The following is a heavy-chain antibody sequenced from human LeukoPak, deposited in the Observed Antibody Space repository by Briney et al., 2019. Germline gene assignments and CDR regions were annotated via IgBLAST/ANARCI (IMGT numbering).Heavy chain of an antibody. CDR1: GYSISSGYY. V-gene: IGHV4-38-2*01. J-gene: IGHJ4*02. CDR3: ARHWDGVVIIDY. CDR2: IYHSGST. Sequence: SETLSLTCAVSGYSISSGYYWGWIRQPPGKGLEWIGSIYHSGSTYYNPSLKSQVTISVDTSKNQFSLKLSSVTAADTAVYYCARHWDGVVIIDYWGQGTLVTVSS. D-gene: IGHD3-3*01.